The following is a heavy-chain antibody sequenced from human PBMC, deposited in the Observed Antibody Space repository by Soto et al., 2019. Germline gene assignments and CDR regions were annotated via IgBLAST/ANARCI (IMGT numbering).Heavy chain of an antibody. V-gene: IGHV3-30-3*01. Sequence: PGGSLRLSCAASGFTFSSYAMHWVRQAPGKGLEWVAVISYDGSNKYYADSVKGRFTISRDNSKNSLYLQMNSLRAEDTAVYYCARPLAVAGNYYYYGMDVWGQGTTVTVSS. D-gene: IGHD6-19*01. J-gene: IGHJ6*02. CDR2: ISYDGSNK. CDR3: ARPLAVAGNYYYYGMDV. CDR1: GFTFSSYA.